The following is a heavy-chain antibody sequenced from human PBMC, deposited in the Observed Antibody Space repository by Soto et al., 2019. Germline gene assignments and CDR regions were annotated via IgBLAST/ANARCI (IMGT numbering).Heavy chain of an antibody. CDR1: GYTFTSYD. CDR2: MNPNSGNT. V-gene: IGHV1-8*01. D-gene: IGHD6-6*01. CDR3: ARDHSSSNWFDP. J-gene: IGHJ5*02. Sequence: QVQLVQSGAEVKKPGASVKVSCKASGYTFTSYDIHWVRQATGQGLEWMGWMNPNSGNTGYAQKFQGRVTMTRNTSISTAYMELSSLRSEDTAVYYCARDHSSSNWFDPWGQGTLVTVSS.